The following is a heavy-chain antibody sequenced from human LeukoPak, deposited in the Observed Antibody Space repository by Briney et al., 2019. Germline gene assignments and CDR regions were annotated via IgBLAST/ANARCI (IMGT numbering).Heavy chain of an antibody. V-gene: IGHV3-30*02. Sequence: PGGSLRLSCAASGFTFSGYGIHWVRQAPGKRLEWVAFIRSDGSKEFYADSVKGRFTISRDNSKNTLYLQVNSLRVEDTAVYYCAKGYGYYFDHWGQGTLVIVSS. CDR2: IRSDGSKE. CDR1: GFTFSGYG. J-gene: IGHJ4*02. D-gene: IGHD5-18*01. CDR3: AKGYGYYFDH.